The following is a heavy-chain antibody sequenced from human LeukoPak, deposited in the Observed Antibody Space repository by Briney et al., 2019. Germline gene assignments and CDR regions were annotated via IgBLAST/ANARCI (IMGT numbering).Heavy chain of an antibody. CDR3: AKAARNYYDSSGYYFSPDY. CDR1: GFTFSSYA. J-gene: IGHJ4*02. Sequence: GGSLRLSCAASGFTFSSYAMSWVRQAPGKGLEWVSAISGSGGSTYYADSVKGRFTISRDNSKNTLYLQMNGLRAEDTAVYYCAKAARNYYDSSGYYFSPDYWGQGTLVTVSS. D-gene: IGHD3-22*01. V-gene: IGHV3-23*01. CDR2: ISGSGGST.